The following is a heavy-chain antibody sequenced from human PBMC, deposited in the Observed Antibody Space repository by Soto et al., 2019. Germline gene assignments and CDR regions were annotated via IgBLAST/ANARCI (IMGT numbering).Heavy chain of an antibody. D-gene: IGHD5-12*01. CDR3: ARIIVARIDAFDY. Sequence: ASVKVSCKSSGYTFTGYYMHWVRQAPGQGLEWMGWINPNSGGTNYAQKFQGRVTMTRDTSISTAYMELSRLRSDDTAVYYCARIIVARIDAFDYWGQGTPVTVSA. V-gene: IGHV1-2*02. CDR2: INPNSGGT. CDR1: GYTFTGYY. J-gene: IGHJ4*02.